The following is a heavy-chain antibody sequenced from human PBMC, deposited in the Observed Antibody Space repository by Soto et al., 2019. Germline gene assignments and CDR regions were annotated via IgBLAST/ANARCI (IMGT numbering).Heavy chain of an antibody. J-gene: IGHJ6*02. D-gene: IGHD2-15*01. CDR2: ISDDGSNE. CDR1: GFTFRSFG. V-gene: IGHV3-30*18. CDR3: AKTPEDTPADGMEV. Sequence: QVQLVESGGGVVQPGRSLRLSCAASGFTFRSFGMHWVRQAPGKGLEWVARISDDGSNEYYADSVKGRFTVSRDNSKNTLFPNMNGLHVEDTAIYYGAKTPEDTPADGMEVWDQGTKVTDSS.